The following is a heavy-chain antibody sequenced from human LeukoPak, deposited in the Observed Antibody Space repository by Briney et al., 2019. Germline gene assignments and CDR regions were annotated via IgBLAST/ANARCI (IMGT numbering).Heavy chain of an antibody. CDR3: ARIAVAGPFDY. Sequence: GGSLRLSCAASGFTFADYAMHWVRQAPGKGLEWVSSISWNSGNIGYADSVKGRFTISRDNAKNSLYLQMSSLRPEDMALYYCARIAVAGPFDYWGQGTLVTVSS. J-gene: IGHJ4*02. CDR2: ISWNSGNI. V-gene: IGHV3-9*03. CDR1: GFTFADYA. D-gene: IGHD6-19*01.